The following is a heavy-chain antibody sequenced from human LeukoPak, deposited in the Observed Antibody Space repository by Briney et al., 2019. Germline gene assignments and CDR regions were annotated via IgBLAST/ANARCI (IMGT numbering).Heavy chain of an antibody. Sequence: PGGSLRLSCAASGFTFDDYAMHWVRQAPGKGLEWVSGISWNSGSTCYADSVKGRFTISRDNSKNTLYLQMNSLRAEDTAVYYCAKDHVGDSSGLFDYWGQGTLVTVSS. V-gene: IGHV3-9*01. CDR3: AKDHVGDSSGLFDY. CDR2: ISWNSGST. CDR1: GFTFDDYA. J-gene: IGHJ4*02. D-gene: IGHD3-22*01.